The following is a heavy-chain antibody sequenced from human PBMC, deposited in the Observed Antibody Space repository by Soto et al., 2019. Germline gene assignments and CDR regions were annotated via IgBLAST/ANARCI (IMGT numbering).Heavy chain of an antibody. V-gene: IGHV3-23*01. CDR1: GFTFSSYA. CDR3: AKRRDTYGDYYYYYMDV. Sequence: GGSLRLSCAASGFTFSSYAMSWVRQAPGKGLEWVSAISGSGGSTYYADSVKGRFTISRDNSKNTLYLQMNSLRAEDTAVYYCAKRRDTYGDYYYYYMDVWGKGTTVTVSS. CDR2: ISGSGGST. D-gene: IGHD3-10*01. J-gene: IGHJ6*03.